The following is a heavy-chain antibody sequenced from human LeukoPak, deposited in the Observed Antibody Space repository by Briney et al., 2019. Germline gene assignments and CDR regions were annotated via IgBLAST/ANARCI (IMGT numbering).Heavy chain of an antibody. Sequence: GASAKVSCKASGYTFTSYAMHWVRQAPGQRLEWMGWINAGNGNTKYSQKFQGRVTITRDTSASTAYMELSSLRSEDTAVYYCARGNPVQLERDPAFDYWGQGTLVTVSS. J-gene: IGHJ4*02. D-gene: IGHD1-1*01. CDR1: GYTFTSYA. V-gene: IGHV1-3*01. CDR2: INAGNGNT. CDR3: ARGNPVQLERDPAFDY.